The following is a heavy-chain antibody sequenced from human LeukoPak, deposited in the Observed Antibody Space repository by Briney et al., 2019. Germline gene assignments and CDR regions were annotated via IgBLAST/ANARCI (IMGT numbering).Heavy chain of an antibody. CDR3: ARVEYTYYYDSSGYYYNWFDP. D-gene: IGHD3-22*01. V-gene: IGHV4-34*01. CDR2: INHSGST. J-gene: IGHJ5*02. CDR1: GGSFSDYY. Sequence: PSETLSLTCAVYGGSFSDYYWSWIRQPPGKGLEWIGEINHSGSTNYNPSLKSRVTISVDTSKNQFSLKLSSVTAADTAVYYCARVEYTYYYDSSGYYYNWFDPWGQGTLVTVSS.